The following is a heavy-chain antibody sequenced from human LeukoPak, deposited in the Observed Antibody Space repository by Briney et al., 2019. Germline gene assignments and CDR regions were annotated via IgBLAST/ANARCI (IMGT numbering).Heavy chain of an antibody. CDR1: GGSISSYY. V-gene: IGHV4-59*01. CDR3: ARDVLGGSYDDAFDI. Sequence: SETLSLTCTVSGGSISSYYWSWIRQPPGKGLEWIGYIYYSGSTNYNPSLKSRVTISVDTSKNQFSLKLSSVTAADTAVYYCARDVLGGSYDDAFDIWGQGTMVTVSS. D-gene: IGHD3-16*01. CDR2: IYYSGST. J-gene: IGHJ3*02.